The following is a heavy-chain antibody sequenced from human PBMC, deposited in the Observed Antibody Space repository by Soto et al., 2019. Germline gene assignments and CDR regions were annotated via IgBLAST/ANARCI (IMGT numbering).Heavy chain of an antibody. CDR3: ARVLYASAWYGIDF. D-gene: IGHD6-19*01. V-gene: IGHV5-51*01. CDR1: GYSVYSYW. Sequence: PGESLKISCKGSGYSVYSYWIAWVRQMPGKGLEWMGIIYPGDSDTRYSPSFEGQVTISADKSISTAYLRWSSLKASDTAMYYCARVLYASAWYGIDFWGQGTVVTVSS. J-gene: IGHJ4*02. CDR2: IYPGDSDT.